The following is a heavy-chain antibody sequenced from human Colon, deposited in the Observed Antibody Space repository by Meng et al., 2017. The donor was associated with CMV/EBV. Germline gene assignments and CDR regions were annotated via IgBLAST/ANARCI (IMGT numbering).Heavy chain of an antibody. CDR2: IKQDGSEK. CDR3: ARDQGYGSGRYYYGMDV. CDR1: GFTFNTYA. J-gene: IGHJ6*02. V-gene: IGHV3-7*01. D-gene: IGHD3-10*01. Sequence: GESLKISCAASGFTFNTYAMEWVRQAPGKGLEWVANIKQDGSEKYYVDSVKGRFTISRDNAKNSLYLQMNSLRAEDTAVYYCARDQGYGSGRYYYGMDVWGQGTTVTVSS.